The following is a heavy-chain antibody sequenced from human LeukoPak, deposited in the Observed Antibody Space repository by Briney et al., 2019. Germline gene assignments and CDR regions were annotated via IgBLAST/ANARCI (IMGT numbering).Heavy chain of an antibody. Sequence: KPSETLSLTCTVPGGSVSTYYWSWIRQPAGKGLEWIGRIYTSESSRYNPSLKSRVTMSVDTSKNQISLNLTSVTAADTAVYYCASLSPPIDFWGQGILVTVSS. CDR3: ASLSPPIDF. J-gene: IGHJ4*02. CDR1: GGSVSTYY. CDR2: IYTSESS. V-gene: IGHV4-4*07. D-gene: IGHD3-16*01.